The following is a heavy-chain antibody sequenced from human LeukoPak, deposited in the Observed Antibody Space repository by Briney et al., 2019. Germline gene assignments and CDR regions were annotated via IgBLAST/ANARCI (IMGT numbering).Heavy chain of an antibody. CDR3: AREVSWFGECSWFDP. CDR2: IYTSGST. J-gene: IGHJ5*02. Sequence: SETLSLTCTVSGGSISSGSYHWSWIRQPAVKGLEWIGRIYTSGSTNYNPSLKSRVTISVDTSKNQFSLKLSSVTAADTAVYYCAREVSWFGECSWFDPWGQGTLVTVSS. D-gene: IGHD3-10*01. CDR1: GGSISSGSYH. V-gene: IGHV4-61*02.